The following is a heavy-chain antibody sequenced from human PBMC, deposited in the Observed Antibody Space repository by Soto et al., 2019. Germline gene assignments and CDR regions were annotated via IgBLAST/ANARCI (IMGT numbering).Heavy chain of an antibody. J-gene: IGHJ5*02. CDR1: GYSFATSG. CDR3: ARAGHYYDSSGYAT. D-gene: IGHD3-22*01. Sequence: QVKLVQSGTEVKKPGASMKVSCKASGYSFATSGISWVRQAPGQGLEWMGWISAYNGNTNYEQKLQDRFTMTTDTSTSTAYLELRSLRSDDTAVYYCARAGHYYDSSGYATWGQGTLVTVS. CDR2: ISAYNGNT. V-gene: IGHV1-18*01.